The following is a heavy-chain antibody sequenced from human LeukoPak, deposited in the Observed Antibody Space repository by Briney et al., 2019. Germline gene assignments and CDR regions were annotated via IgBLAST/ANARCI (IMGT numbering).Heavy chain of an antibody. J-gene: IGHJ4*02. CDR3: AXVRLFSGDGDRGKFDY. CDR1: GYSISSGYY. Sequence: PSETLSLTCVVSGYSISSGYYWGWIRQPPGKGLEWIGSIYHSGTTYYNPSLKSRVTISVATSKNQFSLKLRSVTAADTAVYYCAXVRLFSGDGDRGKFDYWGQGTLVTVSS. D-gene: IGHD4-17*01. V-gene: IGHV4-38-2*01. CDR2: IYHSGTT.